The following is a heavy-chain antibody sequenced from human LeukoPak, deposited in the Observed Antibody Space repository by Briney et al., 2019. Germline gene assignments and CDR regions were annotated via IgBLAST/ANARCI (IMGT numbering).Heavy chain of an antibody. J-gene: IGHJ6*02. CDR1: GFTISDYW. CDR2: IKQDGSEK. CDR3: ASRPYGMDV. V-gene: IGHV3-7*01. Sequence: GGSLRLSCAASGFTISDYWMTWVRQAPGKGLEWVANIKQDGSEKYYVDSVKGRFTISGDNAKNSLYLQMNSLRPEDTAVYYCASRPYGMDVWGQGTTVTVSS.